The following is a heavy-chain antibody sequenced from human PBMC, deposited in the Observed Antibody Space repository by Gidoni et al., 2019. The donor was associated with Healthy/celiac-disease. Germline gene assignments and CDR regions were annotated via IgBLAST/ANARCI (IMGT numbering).Heavy chain of an antibody. CDR3: ARLGVVAADPDY. V-gene: IGHV5-51*01. Sequence: EVPLVQSGAEVTMPGESLQISCKGSGYSFTSYWIDWGRQMPGKGLEWMGIFYPGDSDTRYSPSFQGQVTISADKSISTAYLQWSSLKASDTAMYYCARLGVVAADPDYWGQGTLVTVSS. J-gene: IGHJ4*02. D-gene: IGHD2-15*01. CDR2: FYPGDSDT. CDR1: GYSFTSYW.